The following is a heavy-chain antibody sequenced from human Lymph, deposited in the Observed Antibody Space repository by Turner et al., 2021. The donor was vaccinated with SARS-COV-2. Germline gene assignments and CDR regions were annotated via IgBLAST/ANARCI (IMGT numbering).Heavy chain of an antibody. J-gene: IGHJ2*01. CDR1: GFTFSTYW. D-gene: IGHD1-26*01. CDR3: ARLSMGDWHFDL. Sequence: EVQLVESGGGLVQPGGSLRLSCAASGFTFSTYWMSWVRQAPGKGLEWVANIKQDGSEKYYVDSVKGRFTISRDNAKNSLYLQMNSLRAEDMAVYYCARLSMGDWHFDLWGRGTLVTVSS. CDR2: IKQDGSEK. V-gene: IGHV3-7*01.